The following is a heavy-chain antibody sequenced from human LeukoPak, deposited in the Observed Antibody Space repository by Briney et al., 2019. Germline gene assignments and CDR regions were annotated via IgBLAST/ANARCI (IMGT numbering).Heavy chain of an antibody. CDR3: AKQLGYCSDGSCYFPY. CDR1: GFTFSSSA. J-gene: IGHJ4*02. V-gene: IGHV3-23*01. D-gene: IGHD2-15*01. CDR2: ISNNGGYT. Sequence: HAGGSLRLSCAASGFTFSSSAMSWVRQAPGKGLEWVSAISNNGGYTYYADSVQGQFTISRDNSKSTLCLQMNSLRAEDTAVYYCAKQLGYCSDGSCYFPYWGQGTLVTVSS.